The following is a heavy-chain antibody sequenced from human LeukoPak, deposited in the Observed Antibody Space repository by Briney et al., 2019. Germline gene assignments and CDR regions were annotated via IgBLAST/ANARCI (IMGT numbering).Heavy chain of an antibody. D-gene: IGHD3-22*01. CDR2: IIPIFGTA. CDR1: GGTFSSYA. V-gene: IGHV1-69*13. J-gene: IGHJ4*02. CDR3: ARTRRSYYDSSGYYYYFDY. Sequence: GASVKVSCKASGGTFSSYAISWVRQAPGQGLEWMGGIIPIFGTANYAQKFQGRVTITADESTSTAYMELSSLRSEDTAVYYCARTRRSYYDSSGYYYYFDYWGQGTLVTVSS.